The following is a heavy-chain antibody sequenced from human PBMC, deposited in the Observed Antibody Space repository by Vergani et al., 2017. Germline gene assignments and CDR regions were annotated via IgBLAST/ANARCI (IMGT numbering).Heavy chain of an antibody. CDR1: GYTFIGYY. D-gene: IGHD6-6*01. CDR3: AREEYSSSNGGRAFDV. Sequence: QVQLVQSGAEVKKPGASVKVSCKASGYTFIGYYIHWVRQAPGQGLEWMGWINLKSGDTKGAQKFQGRVTMTRDTSISTAYMELSSLRSDDTAVYYCAREEYSSSNGGRAFDVWGQGTRVTVSS. J-gene: IGHJ3*01. CDR2: INLKSGDT. V-gene: IGHV1-2*02.